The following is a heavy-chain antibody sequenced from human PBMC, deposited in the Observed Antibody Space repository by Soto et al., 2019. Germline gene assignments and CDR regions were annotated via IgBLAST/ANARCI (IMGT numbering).Heavy chain of an antibody. CDR3: VRVNAESYQLCSGTDV. CDR2: IFSHNER. V-gene: IGHV2-26*01. Sequence: QVTLKASGPVLVKPTETLTLTCTVSGFSLTTGRMGVSWIRQSPGKALEWLAHIFSHNERSYSTSMQGRLTNAMASSGSQVVLRTTNMDPVHSGTYYGVRVNAESYQLCSGTDVWGQATTVTVSS. D-gene: IGHD2-21*01. J-gene: IGHJ6*02. CDR1: GFSLTTGRMG.